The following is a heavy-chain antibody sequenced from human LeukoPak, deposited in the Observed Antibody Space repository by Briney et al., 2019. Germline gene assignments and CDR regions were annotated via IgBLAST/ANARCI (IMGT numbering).Heavy chain of an antibody. CDR3: AKDIATMRWLRPDPSVDY. CDR1: GLTFSNHG. V-gene: IGHV3-30*02. D-gene: IGHD5-12*01. J-gene: IGHJ4*02. Sequence: PGGSLRLSCAASGLTFSNHGMHWVRQAPGKGLEWVSFIRYDGINKYYPDSVKGRFTIFRDNSKNTLYLHMNSLRAEDTAVYYCAKDIATMRWLRPDPSVDYWGQGTLVTVSS. CDR2: IRYDGINK.